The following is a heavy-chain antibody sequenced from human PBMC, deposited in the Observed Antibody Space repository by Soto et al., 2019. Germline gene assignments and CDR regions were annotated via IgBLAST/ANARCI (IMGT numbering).Heavy chain of an antibody. J-gene: IGHJ4*02. Sequence: SETLSLTCTVSGGSIINYYWSWIRQPPGKGLEWIGYIYYSGSTNYNPSLKSRVTISVDTSKNQFSLKLRSVTAADTAVYYCARIAAAGTYWGQGALVTVSS. D-gene: IGHD6-13*01. V-gene: IGHV4-59*01. CDR2: IYYSGST. CDR3: ARIAAAGTY. CDR1: GGSIINYY.